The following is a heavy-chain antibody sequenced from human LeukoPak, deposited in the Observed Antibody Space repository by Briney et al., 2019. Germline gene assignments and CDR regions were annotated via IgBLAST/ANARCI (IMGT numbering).Heavy chain of an antibody. Sequence: PGGSLRLSCAASGFTFSSYAMSWVRQAPGKGLEWVSAISGSGGSTYYADSVKGRFTTSRDNSKNTLYLQMNSLRAEDTAVYYCAKDPHYYDSSGYYNWGQGTLVTVSS. D-gene: IGHD3-22*01. J-gene: IGHJ4*02. CDR2: ISGSGGST. CDR1: GFTFSSYA. CDR3: AKDPHYYDSSGYYN. V-gene: IGHV3-23*01.